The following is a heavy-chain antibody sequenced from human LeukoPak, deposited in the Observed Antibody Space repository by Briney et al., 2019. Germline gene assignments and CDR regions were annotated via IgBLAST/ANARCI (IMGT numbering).Heavy chain of an antibody. V-gene: IGHV3-48*04. D-gene: IGHD2-21*01. CDR2: ISSSSSTI. CDR3: ARDFPRKTPGCGAFDI. CDR1: GFTFSSYS. J-gene: IGHJ3*02. Sequence: GGSLRLSCAASGFTFSSYSMNWVRQAPGKGLEWVSYISSSSSTIYYADSVKGRFTISRDNAKNSLYLQMNSLRAEDTAVYYCARDFPRKTPGCGAFDIWGQGTMVTVSS.